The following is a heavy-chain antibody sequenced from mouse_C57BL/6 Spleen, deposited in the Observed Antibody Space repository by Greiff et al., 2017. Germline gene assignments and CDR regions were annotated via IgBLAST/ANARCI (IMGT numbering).Heavy chain of an antibody. CDR3: ARGIWNYYGSREYFDV. CDR2: INPGSGGT. J-gene: IGHJ1*03. CDR1: GYAFTNYL. V-gene: IGHV1-54*01. Sequence: QVQLQQSGAELVRPGTSVKVSCKASGYAFTNYLIEWVKQRPGQGLEWIGVINPGSGGTNYNEKFKGKATLTADNSSSTSYMQLSSLTSEDSAVDFCARGIWNYYGSREYFDVWGTGTTVTVSS. D-gene: IGHD1-1*01.